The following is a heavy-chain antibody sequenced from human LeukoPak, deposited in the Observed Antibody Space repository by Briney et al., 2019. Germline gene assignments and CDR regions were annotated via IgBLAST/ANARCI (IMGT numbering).Heavy chain of an antibody. CDR1: GGSISSYY. J-gene: IGHJ3*01. Sequence: PSETLSLTCTVSGGSISSYYWSWIRQPPGKGLEWIGYIYYSGSTNHNPSLKSRVTISVDTSKNQSSLKLSSVTAADTAVYYCARGKTYGSGSYSVWGQGTMVSVSS. D-gene: IGHD3-10*01. V-gene: IGHV4-59*08. CDR3: ARGKTYGSGSYSV. CDR2: IYYSGST.